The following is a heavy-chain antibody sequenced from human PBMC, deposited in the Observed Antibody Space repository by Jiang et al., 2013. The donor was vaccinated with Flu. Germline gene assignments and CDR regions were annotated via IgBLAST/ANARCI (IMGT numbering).Heavy chain of an antibody. CDR3: ARPFRGYSGLFRD. D-gene: IGHD5-18*01. V-gene: IGHV4-34*01. CDR2: INHSGST. Sequence: ETLSLTCAVYGGSFSGYYWSWIRQPPGKGLEWIGEINHSGSTNYNPSLKSRVTISVDTSKNQFSQKLSSVTAADTAIYYCARPFRGYSGLFRDWGQGTLVAVSS. CDR1: GGSFSGYY. J-gene: IGHJ4*02.